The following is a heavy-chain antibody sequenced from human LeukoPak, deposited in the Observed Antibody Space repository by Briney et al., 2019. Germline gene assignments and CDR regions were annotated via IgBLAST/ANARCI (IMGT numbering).Heavy chain of an antibody. J-gene: IGHJ1*01. V-gene: IGHV3-30*07. D-gene: IGHD4-17*01. CDR2: ISYDGSNK. Sequence: GGSLRLSCAASGFTFSSYAMHWVRQAPGKGLEWVAVISYDGSNKYYADSVKGRFTISRDNSKNTLYLQMNSLRAEDTAVYYCAKVMTTKPEYFQHWGQGTLVTVSS. CDR3: AKVMTTKPEYFQH. CDR1: GFTFSSYA.